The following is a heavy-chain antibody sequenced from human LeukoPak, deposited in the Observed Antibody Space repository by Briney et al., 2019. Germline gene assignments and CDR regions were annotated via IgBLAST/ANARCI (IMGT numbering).Heavy chain of an antibody. D-gene: IGHD6-19*01. CDR2: IIPIFGTA. J-gene: IGHJ3*02. CDR1: GGTFSSYA. Sequence: ASVKVSCKASGGTFSSYAISWVRQAPGQGLEWMGGIIPIFGTANYAQKFQGRVTITADESTSTAYMELSSLRSEDTAVYYCARDEIAVAGVHNGFDDAFDIWGQGTMVTVSS. V-gene: IGHV1-69*13. CDR3: ARDEIAVAGVHNGFDDAFDI.